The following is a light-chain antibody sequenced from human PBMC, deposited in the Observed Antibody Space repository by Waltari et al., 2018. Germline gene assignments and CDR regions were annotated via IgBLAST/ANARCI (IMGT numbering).Light chain of an antibody. CDR2: VNSDGSH. CDR1: SRHRTTV. CDR3: QTGGHGTWV. V-gene: IGLV4-69*01. Sequence: QLVLTQSPSASASLGASVKLTCTLSSRHRTTVAPWLHQQPEKGPRFRMKVNSDGSHTKGDEIPDRFSGSSSGAERYLTISSLQSEDETDYYCQTGGHGTWVFGGGTKLTVL. J-gene: IGLJ3*02.